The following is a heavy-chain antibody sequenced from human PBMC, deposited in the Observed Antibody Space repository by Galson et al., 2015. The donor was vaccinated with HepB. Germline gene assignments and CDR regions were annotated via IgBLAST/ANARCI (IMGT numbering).Heavy chain of an antibody. J-gene: IGHJ6*02. V-gene: IGHV3-21*01. CDR3: ARGGQGSGSYGYYGMDV. CDR2: ISSSSYI. CDR1: GLTFSSYS. Sequence: SLRLSCAASGLTFSSYSMNWVRQAPGKGLEWVSSISSSSYIYYADSVKGRFTISRDNAKNSLYLQMNSLRAEDTAVYYCARGGQGSGSYGYYGMDVWGQGTTVTVSS. D-gene: IGHD3-10*01.